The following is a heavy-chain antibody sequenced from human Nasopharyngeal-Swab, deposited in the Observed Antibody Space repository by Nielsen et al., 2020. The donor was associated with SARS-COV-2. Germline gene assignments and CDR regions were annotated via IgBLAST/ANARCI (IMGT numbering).Heavy chain of an antibody. J-gene: IGHJ4*02. Sequence: SETLSLTCAVYGGSFSGYYWSWIRQPPGKGLEWIGEINHSGSTNYNPSLKSRVTISVDTSKNQLSLKLSSVTAADMAVYYCARCIAAAGPAHDYWGQGTLVTVSS. CDR2: INHSGST. D-gene: IGHD6-13*01. CDR1: GGSFSGYY. CDR3: ARCIAAAGPAHDY. V-gene: IGHV4-34*01.